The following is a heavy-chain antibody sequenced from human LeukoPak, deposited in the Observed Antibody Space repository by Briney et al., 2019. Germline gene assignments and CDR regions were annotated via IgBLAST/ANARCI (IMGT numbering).Heavy chain of an antibody. CDR1: GDSINSYY. J-gene: IGHJ4*02. CDR3: ARGPYYDSSGFDY. D-gene: IGHD3-22*01. Sequence: SETLSLTCSVSGDSINSYYWNWIRQPPGKGLEWIGYIYYSGSTNYDPSLKSRVTISVDTSKNQFSLKLSSVTAADTAVYYCARGPYYDSSGFDYWGQGTLVTVSS. V-gene: IGHV4-59*01. CDR2: IYYSGST.